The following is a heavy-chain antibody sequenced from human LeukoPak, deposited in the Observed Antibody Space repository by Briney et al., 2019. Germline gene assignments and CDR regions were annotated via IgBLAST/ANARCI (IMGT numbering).Heavy chain of an antibody. V-gene: IGHV1-8*01. CDR2: MNPNSGNT. D-gene: IGHD3-10*01. CDR1: GYTFTSYD. J-gene: IGHJ5*02. Sequence: ASVKVSCKASGYTFTSYDINWVLQATGQGLEWMGWMNPNSGNTGYAQKFQGRVTMTRNASISTAYMELSSLRSEDTAVYYCARSPSRRGWFDPWGQGTLVTVSS. CDR3: ARSPSRRGWFDP.